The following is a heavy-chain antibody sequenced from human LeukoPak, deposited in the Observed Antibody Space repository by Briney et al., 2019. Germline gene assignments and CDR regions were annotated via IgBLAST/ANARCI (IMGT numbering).Heavy chain of an antibody. J-gene: IGHJ4*02. Sequence: ASVKVSCKASGYTLTGYYMHWVRQAPGQGLEWMGWINPNSGGTNYAQKFQGRVTMTRDTSISTAYMELSRLRSDDTAVYYCARGPKRWSGYYLDYWGQGTLVTVSS. CDR2: INPNSGGT. CDR1: GYTLTGYY. V-gene: IGHV1-2*02. CDR3: ARGPKRWSGYYLDY. D-gene: IGHD3-3*01.